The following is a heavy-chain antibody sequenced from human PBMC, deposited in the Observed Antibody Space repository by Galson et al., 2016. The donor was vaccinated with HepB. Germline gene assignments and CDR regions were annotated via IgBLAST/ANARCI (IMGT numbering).Heavy chain of an antibody. CDR2: INSDGSRT. J-gene: IGHJ4*02. CDR1: GFPFSNLW. D-gene: IGHD1-7*01. CDR3: RGWNFDIDY. V-gene: IGHV3-74*01. Sequence: SLRLSCAASGFPFSNLWMNWVRQAPGKGLVWVSRINSDGSRTDYADSVKGRFTVSRDNTKNTVYLEMNSLRAEDTAVYYCRGWNFDIDYWGQGTLVSVSS.